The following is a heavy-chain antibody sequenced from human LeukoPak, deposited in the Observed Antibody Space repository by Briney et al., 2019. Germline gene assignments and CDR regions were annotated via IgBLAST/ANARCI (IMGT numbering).Heavy chain of an antibody. J-gene: IGHJ4*02. CDR2: IYNSGTT. V-gene: IGHV4-59*08. Sequence: SETLSLTCTVFSGSISGYYWSWIRQPPGKGLEWIAYIYNSGTTKYNPSLKSRVTMSMDTSERQFSLRLSSVTAADTAVYYCARHILTAGSIEWGQGALVTVSS. D-gene: IGHD2-15*01. CDR3: ARHILTAGSIE. CDR1: SGSISGYY.